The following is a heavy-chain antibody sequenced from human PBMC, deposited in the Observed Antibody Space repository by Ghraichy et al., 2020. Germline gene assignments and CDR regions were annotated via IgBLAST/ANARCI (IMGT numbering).Heavy chain of an antibody. D-gene: IGHD3-10*01. CDR3: ARERGSEVGEIDY. V-gene: IGHV3-33*08. Sequence: GGSLRLSCAASGFIFRSYGMHWVRQAPGKGLEWVAVIWYDGSNKYYADSVKGRFTISRDNSKNTLFLQMNSLRAEDTALYYCARERGSEVGEIDYWGQGTLVTVSS. CDR1: GFIFRSYG. J-gene: IGHJ4*02. CDR2: IWYDGSNK.